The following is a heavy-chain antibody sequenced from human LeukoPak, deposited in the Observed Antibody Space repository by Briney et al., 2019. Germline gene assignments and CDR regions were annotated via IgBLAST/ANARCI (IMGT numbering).Heavy chain of an antibody. Sequence: PGGSLRLSCAASGFTFSSYWMHWARQAPGKGLVWVPRINTDGSSTSYADSVKGRFTISRDNAKNTLYLQMNSLRAEDTAVYYCAKDVPLYSSSSPLDYWGQGTLVTVSS. D-gene: IGHD6-6*01. CDR2: INTDGSST. CDR1: GFTFSSYW. V-gene: IGHV3-74*01. CDR3: AKDVPLYSSSSPLDY. J-gene: IGHJ4*02.